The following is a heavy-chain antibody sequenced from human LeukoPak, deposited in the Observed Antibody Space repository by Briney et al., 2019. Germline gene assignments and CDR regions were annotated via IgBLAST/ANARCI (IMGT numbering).Heavy chain of an antibody. J-gene: IGHJ4*02. CDR2: ITSDSSFI. CDR3: ARAVTYCSGGSCYSGLPSAY. D-gene: IGHD2-15*01. CDR1: GFTFSSYS. V-gene: IGHV3-21*01. Sequence: GGSLRLSCAASGFTFSSYSMNWVRQAPGKGLEWVSSITSDSSFIFYADSVKGRFTISRDNAKNSLYLQMDTLRAEDTAVYYCARAVTYCSGGSCYSGLPSAYWGQGTLVTVSS.